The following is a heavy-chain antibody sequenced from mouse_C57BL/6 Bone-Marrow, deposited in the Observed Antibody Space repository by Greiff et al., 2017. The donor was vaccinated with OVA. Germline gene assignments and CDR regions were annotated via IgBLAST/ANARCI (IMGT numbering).Heavy chain of an antibody. Sequence: VQLQQSGAELVRPGASVKLSCTASGFNIKDDYMHWVKQRPEQGLEWIGWIDPENGDTEYASKFQGKATITADTSSNTAYLQLSSLTSEDTAVYYCTTGSSYEDWYVDVWGTGTTVTGSS. V-gene: IGHV14-4*01. CDR2: IDPENGDT. CDR1: GFNIKDDY. CDR3: TTGSSYEDWYVDV. J-gene: IGHJ1*03. D-gene: IGHD1-1*01.